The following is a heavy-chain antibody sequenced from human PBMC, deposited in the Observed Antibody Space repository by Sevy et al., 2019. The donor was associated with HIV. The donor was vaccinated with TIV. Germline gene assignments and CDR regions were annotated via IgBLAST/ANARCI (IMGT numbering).Heavy chain of an antibody. V-gene: IGHV4-4*07. D-gene: IGHD5-12*01. CDR1: GGSISSYY. J-gene: IGHJ3*02. CDR3: ARDRNGYNYRDAFGI. Sequence: SETLSLTCTVSGGSISSYYWSWIRQPAGKGLEWIGRIYTCGSTIYNPSLKSRVTMSVDTSKNQFSLKLSSVTAADTAVYYCARDRNGYNYRDAFGIWGQGTMVSVSS. CDR2: IYTCGST.